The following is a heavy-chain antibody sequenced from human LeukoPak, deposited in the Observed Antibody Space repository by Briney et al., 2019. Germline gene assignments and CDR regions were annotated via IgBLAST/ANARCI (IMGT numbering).Heavy chain of an antibody. Sequence: GGSLRLSCAASGFTFSSYAMHWVRQAPGKGLGWVAVIPYDGSNKYYADSVKGRSTISRDNSKNTLYLQMNSLRAEDTAVYYCARDRFEVVPAALFDYWGQGTLVTVSS. CDR1: GFTFSSYA. J-gene: IGHJ4*02. D-gene: IGHD2-2*01. CDR3: ARDRFEVVPAALFDY. CDR2: IPYDGSNK. V-gene: IGHV3-30*01.